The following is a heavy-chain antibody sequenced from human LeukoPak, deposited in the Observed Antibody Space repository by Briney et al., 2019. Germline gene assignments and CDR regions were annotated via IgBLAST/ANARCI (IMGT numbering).Heavy chain of an antibody. CDR2: IYYSGSA. D-gene: IGHD3-10*01. CDR3: AGGSGSYVPLDY. J-gene: IGHJ4*02. V-gene: IGHV4-59*01. CDR1: GGSISSYY. Sequence: PSETLSLTCTVSGGSISSYYWTWIRQPPGKGLEWIGYIYYSGSANYNPSLQSRVTISVDTSKNQVSLRLSSVTAADTAVYYCAGGSGSYVPLDYWGQGTLVTVSS.